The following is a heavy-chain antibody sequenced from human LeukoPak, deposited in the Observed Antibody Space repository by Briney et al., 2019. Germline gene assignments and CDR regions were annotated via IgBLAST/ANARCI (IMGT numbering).Heavy chain of an antibody. J-gene: IGHJ4*02. Sequence: GGSLRLSCAASGFTFSSYAMSWVRQAPGKGLEWVSAISGSGGSTYYADSVKGRFTISRDNSKNTLYLQMNSLRAEDTAVYYCARGVLITFGGVVARYYFDYWGQGTLVTVSS. V-gene: IGHV3-23*01. D-gene: IGHD3-16*02. CDR3: ARGVLITFGGVVARYYFDY. CDR1: GFTFSSYA. CDR2: ISGSGGST.